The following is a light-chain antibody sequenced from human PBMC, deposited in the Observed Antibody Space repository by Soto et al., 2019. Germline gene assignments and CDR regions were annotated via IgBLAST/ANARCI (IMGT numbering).Light chain of an antibody. CDR1: QSVCSY. CDR2: DVS. J-gene: IGKJ3*01. V-gene: IGKV3-11*01. Sequence: EIVLTQSPATLSLSPGERATLSCRASQSVCSYLAWYQQKPGQAPRLLIYDVSNRANGIPARFSGSGSGTDFTLTISSLEPEDFAVYYCQQRSNWPRFTFGPGTKVDIK. CDR3: QQRSNWPRFT.